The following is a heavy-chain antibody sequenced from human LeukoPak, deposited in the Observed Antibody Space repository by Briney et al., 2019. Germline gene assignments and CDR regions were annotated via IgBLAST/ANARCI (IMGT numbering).Heavy chain of an antibody. CDR1: GYTFTDFY. CDR3: ARGGNYFRFDP. Sequence: ASVKVSCKASGYTFTDFYIRWVRQAPGQGLEWMGWISAYNGNTNYAQKLQGRVTMTTDTSTATAYMELRSLRSDDTAVYYCARGGNYFRFDPWGQGTRVTVSS. V-gene: IGHV1-18*04. CDR2: ISAYNGNT. J-gene: IGHJ5*02. D-gene: IGHD1-26*01.